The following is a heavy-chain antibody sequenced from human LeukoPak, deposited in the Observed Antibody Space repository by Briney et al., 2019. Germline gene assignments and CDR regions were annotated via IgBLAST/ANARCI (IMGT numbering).Heavy chain of an antibody. CDR3: ARALTTLTYEGY. Sequence: GGSLRLSCAASGFTFSSYSMNWIRQAPGKGLEWVSSISSSTSYIYYADSVKGRFTISKDNAKNSLYLQMNSLRAEDTAVYYCARALTTLTYEGYWGQGTLVTVSS. V-gene: IGHV3-21*01. CDR1: GFTFSSYS. J-gene: IGHJ4*02. CDR2: ISSSTSYI. D-gene: IGHD1-1*01.